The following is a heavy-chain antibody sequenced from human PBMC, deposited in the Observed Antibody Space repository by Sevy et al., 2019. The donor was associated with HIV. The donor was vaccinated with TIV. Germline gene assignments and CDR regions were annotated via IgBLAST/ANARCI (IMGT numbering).Heavy chain of an antibody. D-gene: IGHD2-21*02. Sequence: GPSVKVSCKASGYTFTGYYMHWVRQAPGQGLEWMGWINPNSGGTNYAQKFQGWVTMTRDTSISTAYMELSRLRSDDTAVYYCARAYCGGDCRSFDYWGQGTLVTVSS. CDR1: GYTFTGYY. V-gene: IGHV1-2*04. CDR2: INPNSGGT. J-gene: IGHJ4*02. CDR3: ARAYCGGDCRSFDY.